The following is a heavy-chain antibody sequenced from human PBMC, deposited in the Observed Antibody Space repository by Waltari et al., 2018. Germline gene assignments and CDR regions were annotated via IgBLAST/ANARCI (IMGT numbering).Heavy chain of an antibody. D-gene: IGHD4-17*01. CDR1: GGTFSSYA. Sequence: QVQLVQSGAEVKKPGSSVKVSSKASGGTFSSYAISWVRQAPGQGLEWMGGIIPIFGTANDAQKFQGRVTITADESTSTAYMELSSLRSEDTAVYYCARESAATVTRYYFDYWGQGTLVTVSS. CDR2: IIPIFGTA. V-gene: IGHV1-69*12. CDR3: ARESAATVTRYYFDY. J-gene: IGHJ4*02.